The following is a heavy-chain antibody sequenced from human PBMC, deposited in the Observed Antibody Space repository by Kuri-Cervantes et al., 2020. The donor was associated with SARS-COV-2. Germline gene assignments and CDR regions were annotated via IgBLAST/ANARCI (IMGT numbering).Heavy chain of an antibody. V-gene: IGHV3-30*18. CDR3: AKDRSPFVVVVAATDY. D-gene: IGHD2-15*01. Sequence: GGSLRLSCAASGFTFSSYGMHWVRQAPGKGLEWVAVISYDGSNKYYADSVKGRFTISRDNSKDTLYLQINSLRAEDAAVYYCAKDRSPFVVVVAATDYWGQGTLVTVSS. J-gene: IGHJ4*02. CDR1: GFTFSSYG. CDR2: ISYDGSNK.